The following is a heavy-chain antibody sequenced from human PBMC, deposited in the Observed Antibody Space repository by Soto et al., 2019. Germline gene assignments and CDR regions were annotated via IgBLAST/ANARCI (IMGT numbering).Heavy chain of an antibody. J-gene: IGHJ4*02. CDR2: IYSGGST. CDR3: ASTTPIDY. D-gene: IGHD1-1*01. CDR1: GFTVSSNY. Sequence: EVQLVESGGGLVKPGGSLRLSCAASGFTVSSNYMSWVRQAPGKGLEWVAVIYSGGSTYYADSVKGRFTISRDNSKNTLYLQMNSLRAEDTAVYYCASTTPIDYWGQGTLVTVSS. V-gene: IGHV3-66*01.